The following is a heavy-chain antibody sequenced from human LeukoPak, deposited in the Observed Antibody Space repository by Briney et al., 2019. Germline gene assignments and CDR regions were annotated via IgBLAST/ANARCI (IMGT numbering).Heavy chain of an antibody. J-gene: IGHJ4*02. Sequence: GRSLRLSCAASGFTFSSYGMHWVRQAPGKGLEWLAVISYDGSNKYYADSVKGRFTISRDNSKNTLYLQMNSLRAEDTAVYYCAKEASYGDYVDYWGQGTLVTVSS. D-gene: IGHD4-17*01. CDR2: ISYDGSNK. V-gene: IGHV3-30*18. CDR1: GFTFSSYG. CDR3: AKEASYGDYVDY.